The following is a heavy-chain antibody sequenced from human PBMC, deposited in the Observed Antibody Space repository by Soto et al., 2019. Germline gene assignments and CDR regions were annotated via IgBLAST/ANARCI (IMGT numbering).Heavy chain of an antibody. CDR2: IYYSGIT. J-gene: IGHJ4*02. CDR1: GGSISSSSCH. V-gene: IGHV4-61*05. D-gene: IGHD2-8*02. CDR3: ARGGGVYYFDY. Sequence: SETLSLTCTVSGGSISSSSCHWVRNPQPPGKGLEWIGYIYYSGITDYNPSLKSRVTISVDTSKSQFSLKLSSVTAADTAVYYCARGGGVYYFDYWGQGTLVTVSS.